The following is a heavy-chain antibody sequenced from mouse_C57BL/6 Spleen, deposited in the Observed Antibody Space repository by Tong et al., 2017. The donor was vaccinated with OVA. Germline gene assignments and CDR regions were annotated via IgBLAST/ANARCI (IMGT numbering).Heavy chain of an antibody. CDR2: ISDGGSYT. D-gene: IGHD4-1*01. CDR1: GFTFSSYA. CDR3: ASALTESFDY. V-gene: IGHV5-4*01. J-gene: IGHJ2*01. Sequence: EVQLQESGGGLVKPGGSLKLSCAASGFTFSSYAMSWVRQTPEKRLEWVATISDGGSYTYYPDNVKGRFTISRDNAKNNLYLQMSHLKSEDTAMYYCASALTESFDYWGQGTTLTVSS.